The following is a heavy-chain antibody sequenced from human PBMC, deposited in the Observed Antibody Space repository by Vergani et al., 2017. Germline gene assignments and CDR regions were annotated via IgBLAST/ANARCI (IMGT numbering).Heavy chain of an antibody. V-gene: IGHV3-11*06. CDR2: ISSSSSYT. Sequence: QVQLVESGGGLVKPGGSLRLSCAASGFTFSDYYMSWIRQAPGKGLEWVLYISSSSSYTNYADSVKGRFTISRDNAKNSLYLQMNSLRAEDTAVYYCARAIKMTTGPKGDMYYFDYWGQGTLVTVSS. J-gene: IGHJ4*02. CDR3: ARAIKMTTGPKGDMYYFDY. CDR1: GFTFSDYY. D-gene: IGHD4-17*01.